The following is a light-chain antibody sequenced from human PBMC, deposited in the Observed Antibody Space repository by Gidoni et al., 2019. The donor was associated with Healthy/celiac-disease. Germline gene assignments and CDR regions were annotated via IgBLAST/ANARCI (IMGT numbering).Light chain of an antibody. J-gene: IGKJ4*01. CDR3: QRRSNWLT. Sequence: EIVLTQSPATLSLSPGDRATRTCRASQSVSSDLAWYKQKPGQAPRLLIYAASNRATGLPARCSGSGTGTDFTLTISSLEAEDFAVCYCQRRSNWLTFGGGTKVEIK. CDR2: AAS. CDR1: QSVSSD. V-gene: IGKV3-11*01.